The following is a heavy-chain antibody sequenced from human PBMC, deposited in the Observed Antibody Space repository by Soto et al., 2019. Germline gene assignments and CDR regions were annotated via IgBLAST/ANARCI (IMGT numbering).Heavy chain of an antibody. Sequence: ASVKVSCKASGYTFTSYGTSWVRQAPGQGLEWMGWISAYNGNTNYAQKLQGRVTITTDTSTSTAYMELRSLRSDDTAVYYCARDTGAIAAAPWSHWGQGTLVTVSS. V-gene: IGHV1-18*01. CDR3: ARDTGAIAAAPWSH. D-gene: IGHD6-13*01. J-gene: IGHJ4*02. CDR2: ISAYNGNT. CDR1: GYTFTSYG.